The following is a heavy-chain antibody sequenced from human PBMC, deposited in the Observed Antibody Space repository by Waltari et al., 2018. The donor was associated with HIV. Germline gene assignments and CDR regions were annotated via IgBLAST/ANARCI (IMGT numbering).Heavy chain of an antibody. CDR3: VRDAFGLDY. CDR1: GDRLSSDTAT. Sequence: QAYLPQSGPGVVKPSETLSVDSVIFGDRLSSDTATWNGVRLSPSRGLEWLGRTYLRSRWHEDYSTSVKGRISIDADSAENRFTLHLNHVTPEDTAVYFCVRDAFGLDYWGQGTLVTVSS. CDR2: TYLRSRWHE. V-gene: IGHV6-1*01. D-gene: IGHD3-3*02. J-gene: IGHJ4*02.